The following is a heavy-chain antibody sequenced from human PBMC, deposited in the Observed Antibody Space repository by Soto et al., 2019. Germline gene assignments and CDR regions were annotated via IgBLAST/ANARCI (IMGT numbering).Heavy chain of an antibody. J-gene: IGHJ5*02. CDR3: ARVVAGAFNWFDP. Sequence: EVQLVESGGGLVKPGGSLRLSCAASGFTFSSYSMNWVRQAPGKGLEWVSSISSSSSYIYYADSVKGRFTISRDNAKNSLYLQMNSLRAEDAAVYYCARVVAGAFNWFDPWGQGTLVTVSS. V-gene: IGHV3-21*01. CDR1: GFTFSSYS. D-gene: IGHD6-19*01. CDR2: ISSSSSYI.